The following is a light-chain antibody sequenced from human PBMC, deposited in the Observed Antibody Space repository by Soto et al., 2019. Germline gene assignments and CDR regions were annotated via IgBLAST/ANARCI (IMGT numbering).Light chain of an antibody. Sequence: QSVLTQPPSVSGAPGQRVTISCTGSSSNIGAGYDVHWYQQLPRTAPKLLIYNNINRPSGVPDRFSGSRSGTSASLAITGLQAEDEAVYYCSSYTSSSTRVFGTGTKVTVL. CDR1: SSNIGAGYD. V-gene: IGLV1-40*01. CDR2: NNI. J-gene: IGLJ1*01. CDR3: SSYTSSSTRV.